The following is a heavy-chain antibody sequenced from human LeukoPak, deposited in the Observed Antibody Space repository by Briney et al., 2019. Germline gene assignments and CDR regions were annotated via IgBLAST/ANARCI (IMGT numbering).Heavy chain of an antibody. J-gene: IGHJ3*02. V-gene: IGHV3-30-3*01. CDR1: GFTFSSYA. D-gene: IGHD3-3*01. Sequence: GRSLRLSCAASGFTFSSYAMHWVRQAPGKGLEWVAVISYDGSNKYYADSVKGRFTISRDNSKNTLYLQMNSLRAEDTAVYYCARSLRALGAFDIWGQGTMVTVSS. CDR3: ARSLRALGAFDI. CDR2: ISYDGSNK.